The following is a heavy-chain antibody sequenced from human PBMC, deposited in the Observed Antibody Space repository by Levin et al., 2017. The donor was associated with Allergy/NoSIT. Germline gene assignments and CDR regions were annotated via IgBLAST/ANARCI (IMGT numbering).Heavy chain of an antibody. J-gene: IGHJ4*02. V-gene: IGHV3-49*03. Sequence: GGSLRLSCTASGFTFGDYAMNWFRQAPGKGLEWVCFVRSTAYGGTTEYAASVKGRFTISRDDSKSIAYLQMNSLKSEDTAVYYCARDQRGETTDYWGQGTLVTVSS. CDR3: ARDQRGETTDY. CDR2: VRSTAYGGTT. D-gene: IGHD1-7*01. CDR1: GFTFGDYA.